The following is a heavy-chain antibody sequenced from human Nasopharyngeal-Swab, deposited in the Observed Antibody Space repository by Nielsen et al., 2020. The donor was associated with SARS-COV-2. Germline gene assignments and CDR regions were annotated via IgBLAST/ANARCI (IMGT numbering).Heavy chain of an antibody. Sequence: GESLKISCAPSGFTFNDYDIYWVRQTAGAGLEWVSSAGTAGDTHYQDSVQGRFTISRENAKNSVFLQMDSLRVVDTGIYFCARVLSRTSPYGMDVWGRGTQVTVSS. J-gene: IGHJ6*01. D-gene: IGHD2-2*01. CDR2: AGTAGDT. CDR3: ARVLSRTSPYGMDV. CDR1: GFTFNDYD. V-gene: IGHV3-13*01.